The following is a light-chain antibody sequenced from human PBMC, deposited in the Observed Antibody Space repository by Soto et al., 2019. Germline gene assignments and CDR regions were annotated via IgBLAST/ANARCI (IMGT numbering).Light chain of an antibody. CDR3: QQRSNWPST. J-gene: IGKJ4*01. CDR2: DAS. Sequence: EIVLTQSPATLSLSPGERATLSCRASQSVSGYLGWYQQKPGQAPRLLMYDASNRATGIPARFSGSGCGTDFTLTISSPEPEDFSVYYCQQRSNWPSTFGGGTKVEIK. V-gene: IGKV3-11*01. CDR1: QSVSGY.